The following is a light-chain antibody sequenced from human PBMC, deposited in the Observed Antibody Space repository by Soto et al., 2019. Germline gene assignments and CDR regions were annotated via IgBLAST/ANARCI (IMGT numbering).Light chain of an antibody. J-gene: IGKJ1*01. CDR1: QAIGTD. CDR3: LQDYNYPRT. Sequence: AIQMTQSPSSLSASVGDRVTITCRASQAIGTDLGWYHQKPGKAPNLLIYAASSLQTGVPSRFRGSGSGTDFTLTISSLQPEDFATYYCLQDYNYPRTFGQGTMV. V-gene: IGKV1-6*01. CDR2: AAS.